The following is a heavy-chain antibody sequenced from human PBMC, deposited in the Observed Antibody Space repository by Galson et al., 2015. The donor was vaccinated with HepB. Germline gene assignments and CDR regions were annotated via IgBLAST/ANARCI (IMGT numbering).Heavy chain of an antibody. J-gene: IGHJ4*02. CDR1: GFTFSNAW. CDR2: IKSKTDGGTT. Sequence: SLRLSCAASGFTFSNAWMSWVRQAPGKGLEWVGRIKSKTDGGTTDYAAPVKGRFTISRDDSKNTLYLQMNSLKTEDTAVYCCTIAPPGTIDYWGQGTLVTVSS. D-gene: IGHD6-13*01. CDR3: TIAPPGTIDY. V-gene: IGHV3-15*01.